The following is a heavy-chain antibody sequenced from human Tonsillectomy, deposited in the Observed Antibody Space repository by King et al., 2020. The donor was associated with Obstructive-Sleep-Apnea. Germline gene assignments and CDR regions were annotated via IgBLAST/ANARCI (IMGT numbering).Heavy chain of an antibody. CDR1: GFTFSSYA. Sequence: VHLKESGGGLVQPGGSLRLSCAASGFTFSSYAMSWVRQAPGKGLEWVLGINGSGGSTYNADSVKGRFTISRDNSKNTLYLQMNSLRAEDTAVYYCAKAETPVVTPFDYWGQGTLVTVSS. CDR3: AKAETPVVTPFDY. D-gene: IGHD4-23*01. J-gene: IGHJ4*02. CDR2: INGSGGST. V-gene: IGHV3-23*01.